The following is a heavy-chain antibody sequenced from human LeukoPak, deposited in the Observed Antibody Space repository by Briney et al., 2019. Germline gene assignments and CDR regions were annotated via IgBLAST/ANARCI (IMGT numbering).Heavy chain of an antibody. CDR1: GYTFTSYG. V-gene: IGHV1-18*01. CDR3: AKGGHSMGMVVTPPDDY. Sequence: ASVKVSCKASGYTFTSYGISWVRQAPGQGLEWMGWISAYNGNTNYAQKLQGRVTMTTDTSTSTAYMELRSLRAEDTAVYYCAKGGHSMGMVVTPPDDYWGQGTLVTVSS. CDR2: ISAYNGNT. D-gene: IGHD4-23*01. J-gene: IGHJ4*02.